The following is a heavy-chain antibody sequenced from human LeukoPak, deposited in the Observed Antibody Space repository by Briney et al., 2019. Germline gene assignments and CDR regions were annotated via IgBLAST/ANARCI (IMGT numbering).Heavy chain of an antibody. J-gene: IGHJ5*02. D-gene: IGHD6-13*01. CDR2: TYYRSKWYN. Sequence: SQTLSLTCAISGDSVSSNSATWNWIRQSPSRGLEWLGRTYYRSKWYNDYAVSVKSRITINPDTSKNQFSLQLNSVTPEDTAIYYCARAELVRFLRWLDPWGQGTLVTVSS. CDR3: ARAELVRFLRWLDP. CDR1: GDSVSSNSAT. V-gene: IGHV6-1*01.